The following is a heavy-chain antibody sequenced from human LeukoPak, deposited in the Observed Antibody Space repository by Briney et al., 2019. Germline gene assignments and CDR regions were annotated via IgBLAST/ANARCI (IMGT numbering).Heavy chain of an antibody. CDR3: AKDLSAYCGGDCYLQ. CDR2: ISGSGGST. CDR1: GFTFSSYA. Sequence: GGSLRLSCAASGFTFSSYAMSWVRQAPGKGLEWVSAISGSGGSTYYADSVKGRFTISRDNSKNTLYLQMNSLRAEDTAVYYCAKDLSAYCGGDCYLQWGQGTLVTVSS. D-gene: IGHD2-21*02. J-gene: IGHJ4*02. V-gene: IGHV3-23*01.